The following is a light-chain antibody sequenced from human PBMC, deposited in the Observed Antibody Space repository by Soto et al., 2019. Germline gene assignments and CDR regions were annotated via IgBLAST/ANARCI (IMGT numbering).Light chain of an antibody. J-gene: IGLJ2*01. V-gene: IGLV1-44*01. CDR2: SNN. CDR1: SSNIGSNT. CDR3: AAWDGSLNGKVV. Sequence: QSVLTQPPSASGTPGQRVTISCSGSSSNIGSNTVNWYQQLPGTAPKLLIYSNNQRPSGVPDRFSGSKSGTSASLAISGLQSEDEADYYCAAWDGSLNGKVVFGGGTKLTVL.